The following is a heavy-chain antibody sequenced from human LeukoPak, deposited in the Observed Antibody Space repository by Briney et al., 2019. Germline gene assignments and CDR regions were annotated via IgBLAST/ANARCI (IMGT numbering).Heavy chain of an antibody. J-gene: IGHJ4*02. CDR3: TRLAAAGTGD. D-gene: IGHD6-13*01. CDR2: IRSKANSYAT. CDR1: GFTFSGSA. V-gene: IGHV3-73*01. Sequence: PGGSLRLSCAASGFTFSGSAMHWVRQASGKGPEWVGRIRSKANSYATAYAASVKGRFTISRDDSKNTAYLQMNSLKTEDTAVYYCTRLAAAGTGDWGQGTLVTVSS.